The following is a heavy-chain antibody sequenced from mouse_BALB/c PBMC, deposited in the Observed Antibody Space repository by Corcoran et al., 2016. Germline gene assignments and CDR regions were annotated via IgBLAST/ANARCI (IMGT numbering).Heavy chain of an antibody. CDR2: IGYDGTN. Sequence: DVQLQESGPGLVQPSQSLSLTCSVTGYSITSGFYWNWIRQFPGNKLEWMGYIGYDGTNNYNPSLKNRISIPRDTSKNQFFLKLNSVTTEDTATYYCAREVYYGSSYCFAYWGQGTLVTVSA. J-gene: IGHJ3*01. D-gene: IGHD1-1*01. CDR3: AREVYYGSSYCFAY. V-gene: IGHV3-6*02. CDR1: GYSITSGFY.